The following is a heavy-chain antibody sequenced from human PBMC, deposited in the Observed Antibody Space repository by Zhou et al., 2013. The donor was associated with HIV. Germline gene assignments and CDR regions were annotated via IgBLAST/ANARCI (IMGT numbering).Heavy chain of an antibody. CDR3: ASLVSLAPHYGSGSFISG. CDR2: INPNSGGT. V-gene: IGHV1-2*02. D-gene: IGHD3-10*01. J-gene: IGHJ4*02. Sequence: LEWMGWINPNSGGTNYAQKFQGRVTMTRDTSISTAYMELSRLRSDDTAVYYCASLVSLAPHYGSGSFISGWGQGTLVTVSS.